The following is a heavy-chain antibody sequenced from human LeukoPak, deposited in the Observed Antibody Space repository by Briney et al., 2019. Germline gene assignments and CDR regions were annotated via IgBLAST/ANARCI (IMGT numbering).Heavy chain of an antibody. D-gene: IGHD6-13*01. Sequence: GGSLRLSCAASGFTFSSYGMHWVRQAPSKGLEWVAFIRYDGSNKYYADSVKGRFTISRDNSKNTLYLQMNSLRAEDTAVYYCAKIIAAAGYYYYYYMDVWGKGTTVTVSS. CDR1: GFTFSSYG. CDR2: IRYDGSNK. CDR3: AKIIAAAGYYYYYYMDV. V-gene: IGHV3-30*02. J-gene: IGHJ6*03.